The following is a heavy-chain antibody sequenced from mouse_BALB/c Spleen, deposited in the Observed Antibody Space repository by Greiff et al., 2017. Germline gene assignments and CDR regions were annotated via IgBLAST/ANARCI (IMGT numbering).Heavy chain of an antibody. Sequence: EVKLVESGGGLVKPGGSLKLSCAASGFTFSSYAMSWVRQTPEKRLEWVASISSGGSTYYPDSVKGRFTISRDNARNILYLQMSSLRSEDTAMYYCARRGGSSPNWYFDVWGAGTTVTVSS. CDR1: GFTFSSYA. D-gene: IGHD1-1*01. V-gene: IGHV5-6-5*01. CDR2: ISSGGST. J-gene: IGHJ1*01. CDR3: ARRGGSSPNWYFDV.